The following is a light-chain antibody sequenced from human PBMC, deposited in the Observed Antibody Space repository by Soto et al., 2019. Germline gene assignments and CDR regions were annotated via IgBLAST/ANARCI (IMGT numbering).Light chain of an antibody. Sequence: QSVLTQPPSVSGAPGQRVTFSCTGSSSNIWAGYDVHWYQQLPGTAPKLLIYGNNNRPSGVPDRFSGSKSVTSASLAITGLQAEDEADYYCQSYDSSLSGVIFGGGTKLTVL. J-gene: IGLJ2*01. CDR2: GNN. CDR1: SSNIWAGYD. V-gene: IGLV1-40*01. CDR3: QSYDSSLSGVI.